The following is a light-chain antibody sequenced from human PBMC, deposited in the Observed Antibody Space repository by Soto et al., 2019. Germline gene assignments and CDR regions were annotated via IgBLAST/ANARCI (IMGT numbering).Light chain of an antibody. V-gene: IGLV6-57*02. CDR1: SGSIASNY. J-gene: IGLJ2*01. CDR3: QSYDTSIHVI. Sequence: NFMLTQPHSLSESPGKTVTISCTGSSGSIASNYVQWYQQRPGSAPTTVIYENKLRPSGVPDRFSGSIDSSSNSASLTISGLKTEDEAVYYCQSYDTSIHVIFGGGTKLTVL. CDR2: ENK.